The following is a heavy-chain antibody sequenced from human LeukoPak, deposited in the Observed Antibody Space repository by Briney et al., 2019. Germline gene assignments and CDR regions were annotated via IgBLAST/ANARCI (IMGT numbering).Heavy chain of an antibody. J-gene: IGHJ4*02. CDR3: ARDPGYSYGPQFDY. CDR1: GGTFSSYA. D-gene: IGHD5-18*01. V-gene: IGHV1-69*04. CDR2: IIPILGIA. Sequence: GASVKVSCKASGGTFSSYAISWVRQAPGQGLEWMGRIIPILGIANYAQKFQGRVTITADKSTSTAYMELSSLRSGDTAVYYCARDPGYSYGPQFDYWGQGTLVTVSS.